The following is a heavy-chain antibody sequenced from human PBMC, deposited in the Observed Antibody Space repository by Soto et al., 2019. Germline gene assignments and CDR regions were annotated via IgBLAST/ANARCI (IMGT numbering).Heavy chain of an antibody. Sequence: GGSLRLSCAASGFTFSSYGMHWVRQAPGKGLEWVALISYDGSYKYYADPVKGRFTISRDNSKNTLYLQMNSLRAEDTAVYYCPGSYVHNWFDHWGQGTLVTVSS. CDR2: ISYDGSYK. CDR1: GFTFSSYG. V-gene: IGHV3-30*03. CDR3: PGSYVHNWFDH. D-gene: IGHD3-16*01. J-gene: IGHJ5*02.